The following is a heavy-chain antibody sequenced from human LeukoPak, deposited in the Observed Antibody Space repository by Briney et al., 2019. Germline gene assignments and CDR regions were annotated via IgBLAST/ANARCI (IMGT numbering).Heavy chain of an antibody. Sequence: ASVTVSCKASGYTFTSYAVHWVRQAAGQRPEWLGKIKTGDGTTEISEKFQDRVTFSRDTDATIAYMELSSLTSEDTALYYCARVALGGYSSSPLEHWGQGTLVTVSS. D-gene: IGHD6-13*01. J-gene: IGHJ4*02. V-gene: IGHV1-3*04. CDR3: ARVALGGYSSSPLEH. CDR1: GYTFTSYA. CDR2: IKTGDGTT.